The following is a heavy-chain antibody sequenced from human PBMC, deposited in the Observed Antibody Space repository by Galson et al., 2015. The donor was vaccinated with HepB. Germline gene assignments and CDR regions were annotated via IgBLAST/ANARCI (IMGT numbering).Heavy chain of an antibody. V-gene: IGHV6-1*01. CDR2: TYYRSRWSI. D-gene: IGHD2-8*01. Sequence: AISGDSVSSSDTTWNWIRQFPSGGLEWLGRTYYRSRWSIDYAVSVKSRLIINSDTSKNQFSLQLNSVTPDDTAVYYCARRVMSAHSFDIWDQGTMVTVSS. J-gene: IGHJ3*02. CDR3: ARRVMSAHSFDI. CDR1: GDSVSSSDTT.